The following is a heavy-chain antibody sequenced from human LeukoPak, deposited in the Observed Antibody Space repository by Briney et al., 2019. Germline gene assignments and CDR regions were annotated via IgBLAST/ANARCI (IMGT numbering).Heavy chain of an antibody. D-gene: IGHD3-10*01. CDR2: IYYSGST. CDR3: ARGGYYGSGNDFRFDP. CDR1: GGSMTSYY. J-gene: IGHJ5*02. V-gene: IGHV4-59*01. Sequence: PSETLSLTCTVSGGSMTSYYWTWIRQPPGKGLEWIGYIYYSGSTKYSPSLMTRVTISVDTSKNQFSLKLSSVTAADTAVYYCARGGYYGSGNDFRFDPWGQGTLVTVSS.